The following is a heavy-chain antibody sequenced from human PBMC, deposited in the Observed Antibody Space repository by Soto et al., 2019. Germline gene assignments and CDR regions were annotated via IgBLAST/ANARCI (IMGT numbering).Heavy chain of an antibody. V-gene: IGHV4-4*02. CDR3: ATMKKPRGYYYGLNV. CDR1: GDSVRSSNW. CDR2: IYHLGGT. Sequence: SETLSLTCAVFGDSVRSSNWWTWVRQSPGKGLEWIGEIYHLGGTNYNPSLKSRVTISVDMAKNQVSLKLSSVTAADTAVYYCATMKKPRGYYYGLNVWGQGTTVTV. J-gene: IGHJ6*02.